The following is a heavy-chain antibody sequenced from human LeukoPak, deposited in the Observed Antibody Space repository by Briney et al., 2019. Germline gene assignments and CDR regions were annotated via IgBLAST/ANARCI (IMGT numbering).Heavy chain of an antibody. CDR3: ARVHGDCSGGNCYYFDH. CDR1: GFSFSDYY. J-gene: IGHJ4*02. D-gene: IGHD2-15*01. CDR2: ISSSGSII. Sequence: GGSLGLSCAASGFSFSDYYMSWIRQAPGKGLEWVSYISSSGSIIIYADSVKGRFTISRDNAKNSLYLQMNSLRAEDTAVYYCARVHGDCSGGNCYYFDHWGQGTLVTVAS. V-gene: IGHV3-11*01.